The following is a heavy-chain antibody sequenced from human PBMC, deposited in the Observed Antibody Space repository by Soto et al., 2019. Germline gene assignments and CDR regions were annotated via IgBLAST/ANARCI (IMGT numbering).Heavy chain of an antibody. CDR3: ARPRCSGGSCYPSTNFDY. CDR1: GGSISSSSYY. J-gene: IGHJ4*02. Sequence: SETLSLTCTVSGGSISSSSYYWGWIRQPPGKGLEWIESIYYSGSTYYNPSLKSRVTISVDTSKNQFSLKLSSVTAADTAVYYCARPRCSGGSCYPSTNFDYWGQGTLVTVSS. V-gene: IGHV4-39*01. D-gene: IGHD2-15*01. CDR2: IYYSGST.